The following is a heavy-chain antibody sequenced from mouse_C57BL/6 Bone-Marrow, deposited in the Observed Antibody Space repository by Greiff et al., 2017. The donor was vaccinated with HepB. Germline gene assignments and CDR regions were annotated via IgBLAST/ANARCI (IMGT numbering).Heavy chain of an antibody. D-gene: IGHD2-3*01. CDR2: IDPETGGT. V-gene: IGHV1-15*01. Sequence: VKLQESGAELVRPGASVTLSCKASGYTFTDYEMHWVKQTPVHGLEWIGAIDPETGGTAYNQKFKGKAILTADKSSSTAYMELRSLTSEDSAVYYCTRFSDGYFLYWYFDVWGTGTTVTVSS. CDR3: TRFSDGYFLYWYFDV. J-gene: IGHJ1*03. CDR1: GYTFTDYE.